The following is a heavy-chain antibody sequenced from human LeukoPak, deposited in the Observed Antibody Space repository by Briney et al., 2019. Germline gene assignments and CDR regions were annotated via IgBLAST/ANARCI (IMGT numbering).Heavy chain of an antibody. J-gene: IGHJ4*02. CDR1: GGSTSNNNYF. Sequence: PSETLSLTCTVSGGSTSNNNYFWGWLRQPPGKTLDWIGTIYYTGNTYYNPSFKSRVTISVDTSKNQFSLKVTSVTAADSAVYYCARRFYGSGSPFEDWGQGALVAVSS. D-gene: IGHD3-10*01. CDR3: ARRFYGSGSPFED. CDR2: IYYTGNT. V-gene: IGHV4-39*01.